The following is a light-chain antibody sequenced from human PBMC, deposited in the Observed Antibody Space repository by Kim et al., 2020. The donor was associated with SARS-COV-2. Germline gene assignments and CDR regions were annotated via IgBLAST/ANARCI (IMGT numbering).Light chain of an antibody. Sequence: SSELTQDPAVSVALGQTVRITCQGDSLRSYYASWYQQKPGQAPVLVIYGKNNRTSGIPDRFSGSSSGNTASLTITGAQAEDEADYYCNSRDSSGNHPVVFGGGTQLTVL. CDR1: SLRSYY. CDR2: GKN. J-gene: IGLJ2*01. V-gene: IGLV3-19*01. CDR3: NSRDSSGNHPVV.